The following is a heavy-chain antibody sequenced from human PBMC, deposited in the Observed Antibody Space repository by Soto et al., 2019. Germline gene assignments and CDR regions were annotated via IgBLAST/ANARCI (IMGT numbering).Heavy chain of an antibody. CDR3: ARDNSGFDSGYYYYYGMDG. CDR1: GFTVSSTY. V-gene: IGHV3-53*01. Sequence: GGSLRLSCAASGFTVSSTYMSWVRQAPGKGLEWVSVIYSGGSTYYADSVKGRFTISRDNSKNTLYLQMNSLRAEDTAVYYCARDNSGFDSGYYYYYGMDGWGQGTTVTVSS. CDR2: IYSGGST. J-gene: IGHJ6*02. D-gene: IGHD5-12*01.